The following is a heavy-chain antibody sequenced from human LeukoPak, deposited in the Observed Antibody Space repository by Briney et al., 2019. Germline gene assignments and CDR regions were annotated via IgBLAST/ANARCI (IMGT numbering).Heavy chain of an antibody. J-gene: IGHJ5*02. CDR1: GGTFSGYY. V-gene: IGHV4-34*01. D-gene: IGHD2-2*01. CDR3: ARPLGYCSGSSCPQSWFDP. Sequence: PSETLSLTCAVSGGTFSGYYWTWIRQPPGKGLEWIGEINHRGSTNYNPSLKSRVTISVDTSRNQFSLKLSSVTAADTAVYYCARPLGYCSGSSCPQSWFDPWGQGTLVTVSS. CDR2: INHRGST.